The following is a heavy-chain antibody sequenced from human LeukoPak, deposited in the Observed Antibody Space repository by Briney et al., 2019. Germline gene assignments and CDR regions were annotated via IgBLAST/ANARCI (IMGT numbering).Heavy chain of an antibody. CDR1: GGSISSYY. J-gene: IGHJ6*04. D-gene: IGHD2-8*01. Sequence: PSETLSLTCTVSGGSISSYYWSWIRQPPGKGLEWIGYIYYSGSTNHNPSLKSRVTISVDTSKNQFSLKLSSVTAADTAVYYCARGRPPTYGDYSYYYGMDVWGKGTTVTVSS. CDR2: IYYSGST. V-gene: IGHV4-59*01. CDR3: ARGRPPTYGDYSYYYGMDV.